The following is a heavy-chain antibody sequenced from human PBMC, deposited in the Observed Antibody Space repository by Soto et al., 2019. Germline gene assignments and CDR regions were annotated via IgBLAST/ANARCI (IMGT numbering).Heavy chain of an antibody. Sequence: PXGSVRLACGTSGFSWSSYAMSLVRQAPSQGLEWVSSITTRGVRTYYAESVRGRFTISRDNFANALYLGMNSLRAEDTAIYYCAKEYYYDPSGPYSDLYFDSWGQGTLVKVSS. V-gene: IGHV3-23*01. D-gene: IGHD3-22*01. CDR1: GFSWSSYA. J-gene: IGHJ4*02. CDR2: ITTRGVRT. CDR3: AKEYYYDPSGPYSDLYFDS.